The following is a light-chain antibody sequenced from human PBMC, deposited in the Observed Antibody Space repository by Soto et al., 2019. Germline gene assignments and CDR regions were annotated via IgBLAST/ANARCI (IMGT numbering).Light chain of an antibody. CDR1: QSISNK. CDR3: QQRNYWQVT. J-gene: IGKJ5*01. CDR2: GAS. V-gene: IGKV3-15*01. Sequence: EVVLTQSPPTLSVSPGERATLSYRASQSISNKLAWYQQKPGQAPRLLIYGASTRATGIPARFSGSGSGTEFTLTISSLEPEDFAIYYCQQRNYWQVTFGQGTRLE.